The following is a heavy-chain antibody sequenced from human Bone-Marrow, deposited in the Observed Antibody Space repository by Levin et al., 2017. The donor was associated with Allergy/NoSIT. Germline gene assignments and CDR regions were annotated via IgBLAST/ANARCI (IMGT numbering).Heavy chain of an antibody. CDR2: ISGSGGST. CDR3: AKDRQSGWSSLDY. Sequence: GESLKISCAASGFTFSTYAMTWVRQAPGRGLEWVSGISGSGGSTNYADSVRGRFTISRDNSKNTLYLQMSSLRAEDTAIYYCAKDRQSGWSSLDYWGQGTLVTVSS. CDR1: GFTFSTYA. V-gene: IGHV3-23*01. D-gene: IGHD6-19*01. J-gene: IGHJ4*02.